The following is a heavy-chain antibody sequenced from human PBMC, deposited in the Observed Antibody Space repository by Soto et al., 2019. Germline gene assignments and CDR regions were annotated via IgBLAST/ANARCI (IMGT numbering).Heavy chain of an antibody. CDR1: GFTFSSYG. V-gene: IGHV3-30*03. CDR2: ISYDGSNK. CDR3: ARDPPYYDLRLVV. D-gene: IGHD3-3*01. Sequence: GGSLRLSCAASGFTFSSYGMHWVRQAPGKGLEWVAVISYDGSNKYYADSVKGRFTISRDNSKNTLYLQMNSLRAEDTAVYYCARDPPYYDLRLVVWGQGTTVTVSS. J-gene: IGHJ6*02.